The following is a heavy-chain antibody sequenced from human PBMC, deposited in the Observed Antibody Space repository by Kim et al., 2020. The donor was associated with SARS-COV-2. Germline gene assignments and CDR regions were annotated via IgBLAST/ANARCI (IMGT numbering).Heavy chain of an antibody. CDR2: IIPIFGTA. Sequence: SVKVSCKASGGTFSSYAISWVRQAPGQGLEWMGGIIPIFGTANYAQKFQGRVTITADESTSTAYMELSSLRSEDTAVYYCARVGLYYYDSSGYELFDYWGQGTLVTVSS. V-gene: IGHV1-69*13. CDR1: GGTFSSYA. CDR3: ARVGLYYYDSSGYELFDY. D-gene: IGHD3-22*01. J-gene: IGHJ4*02.